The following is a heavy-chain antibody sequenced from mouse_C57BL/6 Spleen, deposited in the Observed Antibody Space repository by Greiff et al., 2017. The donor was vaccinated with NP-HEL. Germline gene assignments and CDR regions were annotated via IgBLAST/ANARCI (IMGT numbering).Heavy chain of an antibody. V-gene: IGHV1-75*01. CDR2: IFPGSGST. Sequence: QVQLKESGPELVKPGASVKISCKASGYTFTDYYINWVKQRPGQGLEWIGWIFPGSGSTYYNEKFKGKATLTVDKSSSTAYMLLSSLTSEDSAVYFCARSGYGSTWFAYWGQGTLVTVSA. CDR3: ARSGYGSTWFAY. J-gene: IGHJ3*01. D-gene: IGHD1-1*01. CDR1: GYTFTDYY.